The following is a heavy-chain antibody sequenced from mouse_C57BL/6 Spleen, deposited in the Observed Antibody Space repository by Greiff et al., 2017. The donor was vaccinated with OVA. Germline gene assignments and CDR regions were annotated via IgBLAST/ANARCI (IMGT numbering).Heavy chain of an antibody. J-gene: IGHJ4*01. CDR2: IYPGDGDT. V-gene: IGHV1-80*01. Sequence: VQLQQSGAELVKPGASVKISCKASGYAFSSYWMNWVKQRPGKGLEWIGKIYPGDGDTNYNGKFKGKATLTADKSSSTAYMQLSSLTSEDSAVYFCARDYYGSSYAMDYWGQGTSVTVSS. D-gene: IGHD1-1*01. CDR1: GYAFSSYW. CDR3: ARDYYGSSYAMDY.